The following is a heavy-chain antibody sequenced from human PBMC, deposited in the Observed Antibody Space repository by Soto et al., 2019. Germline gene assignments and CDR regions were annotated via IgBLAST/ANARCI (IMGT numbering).Heavy chain of an antibody. CDR2: IYYSGST. Sequence: TSETLSLTCTVSGGSISSGGYSWSWIRQHPGKGLEWIGYIYYSGSTYYNPSLKSRVTISVDTSKNQFSLQLSSVTAADTAVYYCARAALAPTTVTTNYFDPWGQGTPVTVSS. D-gene: IGHD4-17*01. CDR1: GGSISSGGYS. CDR3: ARAALAPTTVTTNYFDP. J-gene: IGHJ4*02. V-gene: IGHV4-31*03.